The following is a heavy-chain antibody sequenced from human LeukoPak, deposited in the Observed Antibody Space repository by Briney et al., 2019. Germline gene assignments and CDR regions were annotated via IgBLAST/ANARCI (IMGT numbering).Heavy chain of an antibody. CDR3: TRHDVIVGLVFIVY. D-gene: IGHD3-22*01. Sequence: GGSLRLSCAASGFTFSNYWMSWVRQAPGKGLEWVANIKQDRSEKYYVDSVKGRFTISRDNAKNSLYLQMNSLRAEDTAVYYCTRHDVIVGLVFIVYWGQGTLVTVSS. CDR1: GFTFSNYW. CDR2: IKQDRSEK. J-gene: IGHJ4*02. V-gene: IGHV3-7*01.